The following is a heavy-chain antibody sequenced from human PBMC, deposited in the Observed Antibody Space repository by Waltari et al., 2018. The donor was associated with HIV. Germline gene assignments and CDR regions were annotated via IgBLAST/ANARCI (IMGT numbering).Heavy chain of an antibody. CDR1: GASVSSDSAA. V-gene: IGHV6-1*02. Sequence: HVQLLQSGPGLVTSSQPLPITCATSGASVSSDSAARKWIRLSPSGRLEWLGRTYHRSKWFQLYAPSVRGRIRVDVDTSVNHFSLHLDSVTPDDTAVYYCARDSNGLDYWGQGTVVTVSS. J-gene: IGHJ4*02. CDR2: TYHRSKWFQ. CDR3: ARDSNGLDY. D-gene: IGHD4-4*01.